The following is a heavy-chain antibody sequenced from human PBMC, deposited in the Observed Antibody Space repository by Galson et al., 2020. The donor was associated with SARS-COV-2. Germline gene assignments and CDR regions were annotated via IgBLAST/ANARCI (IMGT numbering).Heavy chain of an antibody. CDR3: ARVRSQQNYYYYYYMDV. D-gene: IGHD6-13*01. Sequence: GESLKISCAASGFTVSSNYMSWVRQAPGKGLEWVSVIYSGGSTYYADSVKGRFTISRDNSKNTLYLQMNSLRAEDTAVYYCARVRSQQNYYYYYYMDVWGKGTTVTVSS. CDR2: IYSGGST. J-gene: IGHJ6*03. CDR1: GFTVSSNY. V-gene: IGHV3-53*01.